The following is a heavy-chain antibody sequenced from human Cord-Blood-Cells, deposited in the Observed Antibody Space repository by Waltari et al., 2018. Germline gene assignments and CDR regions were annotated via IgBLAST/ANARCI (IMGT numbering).Heavy chain of an antibody. J-gene: IGHJ4*02. Sequence: QVQLVQSGAEVKKPGASVKVSCKASGYTFTGYYMHWVRQAPGQGLGWMGWINPNSGGTNYAEKFQGWVTMTRDTSISTAYMELSRLRSDDTAVYYCARDAEGSSWYDYWGQGTLVTVSS. D-gene: IGHD6-13*01. CDR1: GYTFTGYY. V-gene: IGHV1-2*04. CDR2: INPNSGGT. CDR3: ARDAEGSSWYDY.